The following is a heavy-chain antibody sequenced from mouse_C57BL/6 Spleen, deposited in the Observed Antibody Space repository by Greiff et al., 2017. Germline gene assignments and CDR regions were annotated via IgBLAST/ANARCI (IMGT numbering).Heavy chain of an antibody. CDR2: IYPRSGNT. CDR1: GYTFTSYG. V-gene: IGHV1-81*01. CDR3: ARPPPVEGYFDY. D-gene: IGHD1-1*01. Sequence: QVQLQQSGAELARPGASVKLSCKASGYTFTSYGISWVKQRTGQGLEWIGEIYPRSGNTYYNEKFKGKATLTADKSSSTAYMELRSLTSEDSAVYFCARPPPVEGYFDYWGQGTTLTVSS. J-gene: IGHJ2*01.